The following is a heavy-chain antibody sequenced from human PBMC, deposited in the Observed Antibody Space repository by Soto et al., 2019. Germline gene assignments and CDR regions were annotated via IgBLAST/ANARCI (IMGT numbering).Heavy chain of an antibody. CDR2: VHYSGTT. D-gene: IGHD3-3*01. CDR1: GGSISTYY. J-gene: IGHJ5*02. V-gene: IGHV4-59*01. Sequence: QVQLQESGPGLVKPSETLSLTCTVSGGSISTYYWTWIRQPPGKGLAWIGYVHYSGTTNYNPSLKSRVTMSVDTSKNQFSLKLRSVTAADTAVYYCARGKIIGPWGQGTLVTVSS. CDR3: ARGKIIGP.